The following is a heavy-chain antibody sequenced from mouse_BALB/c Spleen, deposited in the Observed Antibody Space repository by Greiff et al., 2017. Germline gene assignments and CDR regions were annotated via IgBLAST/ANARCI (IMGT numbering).Heavy chain of an antibody. CDR3: ARGEYYGSTPYARDY. Sequence: EVPVVESGGGLVQPGGSLKLSCAASGFTFSSYAMSWVRQTPEKRLEWVASISSGGSTYYPDSVKGRFTISRDNARNFLYLQMSSLRSEDTAMYYCARGEYYGSTPYARDYWGQGTSVTVSS. D-gene: IGHD1-1*01. V-gene: IGHV5-6-5*01. CDR2: ISSGGST. J-gene: IGHJ4*01. CDR1: GFTFSSYA.